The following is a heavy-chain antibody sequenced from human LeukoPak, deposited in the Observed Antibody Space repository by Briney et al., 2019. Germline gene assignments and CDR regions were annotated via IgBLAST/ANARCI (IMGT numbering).Heavy chain of an antibody. Sequence: QPGRSLRLSCAASGFTFSSYWMSWVRQAPGKGLEWVANIKQDGSEKYYVDSVKGRFAISRDNAKNSLYPQMNSLRAEDTAAYYCARDEDFWSGYLLADWGQGTLVTVSS. V-gene: IGHV3-7*01. CDR2: IKQDGSEK. CDR3: ARDEDFWSGYLLAD. D-gene: IGHD3-3*01. J-gene: IGHJ4*02. CDR1: GFTFSSYW.